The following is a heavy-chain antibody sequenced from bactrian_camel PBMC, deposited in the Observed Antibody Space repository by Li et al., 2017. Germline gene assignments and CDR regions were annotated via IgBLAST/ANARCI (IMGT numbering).Heavy chain of an antibody. Sequence: DVQLVESGGGSVQAGGSLRLSCAISGYTYSRYCMGWFRQAPGKEREGVADIGGDGTTSYGDSVKGRFTISQGNDGNTLYLQMNGLKSEDTGMYYCAAESEPIGWVLGPLEYDNWGQGTQVTVS. J-gene: IGHJ4*01. CDR1: GYTYSRYC. D-gene: IGHD5*01. V-gene: IGHV3S44*01. CDR3: AAESEPIGWVLGPLEYDN. CDR2: IGGDGTT.